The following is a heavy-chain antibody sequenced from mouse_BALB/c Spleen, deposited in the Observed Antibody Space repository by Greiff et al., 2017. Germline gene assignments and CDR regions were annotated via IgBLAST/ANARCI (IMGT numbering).Heavy chain of an antibody. CDR1: GFTFTDYY. CDR2: IRNKANGYTT. Sequence: DVKLVESGGGLVQPGGSLRLSCATSGFTFTDYYMSWVRQPPGKALEWLGFIRNKANGYTTEYSASVKGRFTISRDNSQSILYLQMNTLRAEDSATYYCARDILSDYDGGLAYWGQGTLVTVSA. D-gene: IGHD2-4*01. J-gene: IGHJ3*01. CDR3: ARDILSDYDGGLAY. V-gene: IGHV7-3*02.